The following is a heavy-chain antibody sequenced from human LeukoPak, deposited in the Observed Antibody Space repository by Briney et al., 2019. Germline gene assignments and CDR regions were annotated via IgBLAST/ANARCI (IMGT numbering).Heavy chain of an antibody. CDR3: ARAFS. CDR1: GFSLSSQW. D-gene: IGHD3-16*01. Sequence: PGGSLRLSCAASGFSLSSQWMSWVRQAPGKGPEWVANIKEDGGQKSYVDSVKGRFTISRDNAKNSLYLKMNSLRAEDTDVYYCARAFSWGQGTLVTVSS. V-gene: IGHV3-7*01. J-gene: IGHJ5*02. CDR2: IKEDGGQK.